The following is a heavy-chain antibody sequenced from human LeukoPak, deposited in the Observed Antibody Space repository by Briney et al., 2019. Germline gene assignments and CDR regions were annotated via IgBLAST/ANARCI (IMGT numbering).Heavy chain of an antibody. CDR1: EYRFTSYW. V-gene: IGHV5-51*01. CDR3: ARGLTGDAGVCAAY. Sequence: GESLQISCKGSEYRFTSYWIGWARQMPGKGLEWMGLIYPGDSDTRYSPSCQGQVTISAAKSISTAYLQWSSLKASDTAMYYCARGLTGDAGVCAAYWGQGTLVTVSS. D-gene: IGHD7-27*01. CDR2: IYPGDSDT. J-gene: IGHJ4*02.